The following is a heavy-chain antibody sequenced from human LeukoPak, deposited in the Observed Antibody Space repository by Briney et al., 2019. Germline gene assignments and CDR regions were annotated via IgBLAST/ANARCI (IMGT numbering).Heavy chain of an antibody. J-gene: IGHJ5*02. CDR3: ARGLTAAAGYNWFDP. CDR1: GYTFTSYG. CDR2: ISAYNGNT. D-gene: IGHD6-13*01. V-gene: IGHV1-18*01. Sequence: GASVKVSCKASGYTFTSYGISWVRQAPGQGLEWMGWISAYNGNTNYAQKFQGRVTMTRNTSISTAYMELSSLRSEDTAVYYCARGLTAAAGYNWFDPWGQGTLVTVSS.